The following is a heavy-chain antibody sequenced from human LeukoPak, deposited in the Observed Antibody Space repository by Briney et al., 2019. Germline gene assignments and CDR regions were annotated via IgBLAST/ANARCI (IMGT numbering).Heavy chain of an antibody. V-gene: IGHV1-69*05. CDR1: GGTFSSYA. J-gene: IGHJ5*02. CDR3: ARDFRNITIFGVVIDWFDP. Sequence: ASVKVSCKASGGTFSSYAISWVRQAPGQGLEWMGGLIPIYGSPSYTQRFQGRVTFTTDESTSTAYMELSSLRSEDTAVYYCARDFRNITIFGVVIDWFDPWGQGTLVTVSS. D-gene: IGHD3-3*01. CDR2: LIPIYGSP.